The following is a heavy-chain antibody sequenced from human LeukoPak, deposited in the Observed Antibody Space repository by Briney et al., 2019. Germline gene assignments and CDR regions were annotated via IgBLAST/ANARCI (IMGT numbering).Heavy chain of an antibody. CDR2: ISGSGGST. J-gene: IGHJ3*02. V-gene: IGHV3-23*01. CDR3: ARDFPTVTTSTFIGAFDI. CDR1: GFTFSSYA. Sequence: GGSLRLSCAASGFTFSSYAMSWVRQAPGKGLEWVSAISGSGGSTYYADSVKGRFTISRDNSKNTLYLQMNSLTAADTAVYYCARDFPTVTTSTFIGAFDIWGQGTMVTVSS. D-gene: IGHD4-17*01.